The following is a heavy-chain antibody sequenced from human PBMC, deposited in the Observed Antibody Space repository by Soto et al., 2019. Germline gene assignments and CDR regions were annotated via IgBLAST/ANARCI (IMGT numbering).Heavy chain of an antibody. J-gene: IGHJ4*02. CDR1: GFTLSGYS. D-gene: IGHD4-17*01. V-gene: IGHV3-21*01. CDR3: ARETPLHPDYGGNPFSDY. CDR2: IGTSSSYI. Sequence: GGSLRLSCAASGFTLSGYSMNWVRQAPGKGLEWVSSIGTSSSYIHYADSVKGRFTISRDNAENSLYLQMNSLRAEDRAIYYCARETPLHPDYGGNPFSDYWGQGTLVTVPS.